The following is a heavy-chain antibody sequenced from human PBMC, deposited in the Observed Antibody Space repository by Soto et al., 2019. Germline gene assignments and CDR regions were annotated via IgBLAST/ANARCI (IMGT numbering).Heavy chain of an antibody. J-gene: IGHJ4*02. CDR1: GGSFSGYY. V-gene: IGHV4-34*01. CDR3: ARGSVNFDY. Sequence: PSETLSLTCAVYGGSFSGYYWSWFRQPPGKGLEWIGEINHSGSTNYNPSLKSRVTISVDTSKNQFSLKLSSVTAADTAVYYCARGSVNFDYWGQGTLVTVSS. CDR2: INHSGST.